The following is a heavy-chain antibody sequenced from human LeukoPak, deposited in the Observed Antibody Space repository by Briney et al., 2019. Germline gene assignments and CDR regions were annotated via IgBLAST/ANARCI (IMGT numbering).Heavy chain of an antibody. D-gene: IGHD2-2*01. CDR2: IIPIFGTA. Sequence: SVQVSCKAPGGTFSSYAISWVRQAPGQGLEWMGGIIPIFGTANYAQKFQGRVTITTDESTSTAYMELSSLRSEDTAVYYCARENIVVVPAAIRNFDYWGQGTLVTVSS. V-gene: IGHV1-69*05. J-gene: IGHJ4*02. CDR3: ARENIVVVPAAIRNFDY. CDR1: GGTFSSYA.